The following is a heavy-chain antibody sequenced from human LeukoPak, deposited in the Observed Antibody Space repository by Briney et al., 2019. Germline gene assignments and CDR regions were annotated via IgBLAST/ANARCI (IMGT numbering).Heavy chain of an antibody. J-gene: IGHJ4*02. CDR3: ARAYDYVWGSPKVFDY. CDR2: ISGSGDST. V-gene: IGHV3-23*01. D-gene: IGHD3-16*01. CDR1: GFTFSSYA. Sequence: GGSLRLSCAASGFTFSSYAMSWVRQAPGKGLEWVSAISGSGDSTYYADSVKGRFTISRDNAKNSLYLQMNSLRAEDTAVYYCARAYDYVWGSPKVFDYWGQGTLVTVSS.